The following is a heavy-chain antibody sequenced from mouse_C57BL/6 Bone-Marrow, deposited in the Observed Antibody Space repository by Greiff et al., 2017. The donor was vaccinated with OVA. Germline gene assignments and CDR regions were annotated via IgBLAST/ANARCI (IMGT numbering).Heavy chain of an antibody. CDR2: IYPRSGNT. V-gene: IGHV1-81*01. J-gene: IGHJ3*01. CDR1: GYTFTSYG. D-gene: IGHD1-1*01. CDR3: ARSTYGPWFAY. Sequence: VQVVESGAELARPGASVKLSCKASGYTFTSYGISWVKQRTGQGLEWIGEIYPRSGNTYYNEKFKGKATLTADKSSSTAYMELRSLTSEDSAVYFCARSTYGPWFAYWGQGTLVTVSA.